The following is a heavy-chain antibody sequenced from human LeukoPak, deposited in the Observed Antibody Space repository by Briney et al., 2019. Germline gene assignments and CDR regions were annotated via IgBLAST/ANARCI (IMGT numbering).Heavy chain of an antibody. V-gene: IGHV3-15*01. Sequence: SGGSLRLSCAASGFTFSSYAMHWVRQAPGKGLEWVGRIKSNTDGGTADYAAPLKGRFTMSRDDSENTLYLQMNSLKTEDTAIYYCTTDSGAYDYNYWGQGTLVTVSS. CDR1: GFTFSSYA. D-gene: IGHD5-12*01. J-gene: IGHJ4*02. CDR3: TTDSGAYDYNY. CDR2: IKSNTDGGTA.